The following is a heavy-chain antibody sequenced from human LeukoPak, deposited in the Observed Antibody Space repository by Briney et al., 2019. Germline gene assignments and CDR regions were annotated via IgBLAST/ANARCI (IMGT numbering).Heavy chain of an antibody. Sequence: GGSLRLSCAASAFSFSTYGMHWVRQAPGKGLAWVAFIWHDGSNKYYADSVKGRFTISRDNSKNMLYLQMNSLRAEDTAVYYCARGYGAGNYFDYWGQGALVTVSS. V-gene: IGHV3-33*01. CDR3: ARGYGAGNYFDY. D-gene: IGHD4/OR15-4a*01. J-gene: IGHJ4*02. CDR2: IWHDGSNK. CDR1: AFSFSTYG.